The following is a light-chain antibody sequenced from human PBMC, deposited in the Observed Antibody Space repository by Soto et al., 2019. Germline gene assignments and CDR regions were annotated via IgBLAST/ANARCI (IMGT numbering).Light chain of an antibody. CDR1: QSVSSN. Sequence: EIVLTQFPATLSVSPGERATLSCRASQSVSSNLAWYQQKPGQAPRLLIYDASKRATGIPARFSGGGSGTDFTLTISSLEPEDFAVYYCQHREDWPLTFGGGTKVDIK. V-gene: IGKV3-11*01. J-gene: IGKJ4*01. CDR3: QHREDWPLT. CDR2: DAS.